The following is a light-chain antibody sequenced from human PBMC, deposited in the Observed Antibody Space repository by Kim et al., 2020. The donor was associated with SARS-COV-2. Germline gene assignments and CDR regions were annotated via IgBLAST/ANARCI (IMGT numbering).Light chain of an antibody. V-gene: IGLV2-23*02. CDR1: SSDVGSYNL. J-gene: IGLJ1*01. CDR2: EVS. CDR3: CSCAGSSTYV. Sequence: GQSITISWTGTSSDVGSYNLVSWYQQRPGKAPKLMIYEVSKRPSGVSNRFSGSKSGNTASLTISGLQAEDEADYYCCSCAGSSTYVFGTGTKVTVL.